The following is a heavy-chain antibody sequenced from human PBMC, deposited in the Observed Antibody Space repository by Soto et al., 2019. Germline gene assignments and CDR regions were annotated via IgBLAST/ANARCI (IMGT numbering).Heavy chain of an antibody. CDR3: SRMYD. CDR2: IYSGGST. CDR1: GITVSNNY. Sequence: VQLVESGGDLVQPGGSLRLSCAASGITVSNNYMSWVRQAPGKGLEWVSVIYSGGSTYYADSVKGRFTISRDNSKNTVYLQLNSMRTEDTAVYYCSRMYDWCQGTLFTVSS. V-gene: IGHV3-66*01. J-gene: IGHJ4*02. D-gene: IGHD2-8*01.